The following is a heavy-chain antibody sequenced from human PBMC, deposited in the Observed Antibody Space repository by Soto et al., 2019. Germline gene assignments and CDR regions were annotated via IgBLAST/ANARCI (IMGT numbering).Heavy chain of an antibody. CDR3: ARDHTMVRCFIISRRHYGTDV. CDR1: GCTFSSYA. J-gene: IGHJ6*02. V-gene: IGHV3-30-3*01. D-gene: IGHD3-10*01. Sequence: GGSLRLSCAASGCTFSSYAMHWVRQAPGKGLEWVAVISYDGSNKYYADSVKGRFTISRDNSKNTLYLQMNSLRAEDTAVYYCARDHTMVRCFIISRRHYGTDVRGPGTTV. CDR2: ISYDGSNK.